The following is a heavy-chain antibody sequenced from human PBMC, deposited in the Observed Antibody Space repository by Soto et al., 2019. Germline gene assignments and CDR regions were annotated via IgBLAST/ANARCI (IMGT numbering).Heavy chain of an antibody. J-gene: IGHJ6*02. CDR1: GFTFSSYG. D-gene: IGHD6-19*01. CDR3: AKEEAVAGFYYYYGMDV. Sequence: QVQLVESGGGVVQPGRSLRLSCAASGFTFSSYGMHWVRQAPGKGLEWVAVISYDGSNKYYADSVKGRFTISRDNSKNTLYLQMHSLRAEDTAVYYCAKEEAVAGFYYYYGMDVWGQGTTVTVSS. V-gene: IGHV3-30*18. CDR2: ISYDGSNK.